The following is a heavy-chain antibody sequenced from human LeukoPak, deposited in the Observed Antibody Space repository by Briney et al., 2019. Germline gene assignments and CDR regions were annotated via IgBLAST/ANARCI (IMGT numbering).Heavy chain of an antibody. Sequence: GGSLRLSCAASGFTFSSYWMSWVRQAPGKGLEWVANIKQDGSEKYYVDSVKGRFTISRDNSKNTLYLQMNSLRAGDTAVYYCARDGPRYCSGGSCYFDYWGQGTLVTVSS. CDR2: IKQDGSEK. D-gene: IGHD2-15*01. CDR3: ARDGPRYCSGGSCYFDY. CDR1: GFTFSSYW. V-gene: IGHV3-7*01. J-gene: IGHJ4*02.